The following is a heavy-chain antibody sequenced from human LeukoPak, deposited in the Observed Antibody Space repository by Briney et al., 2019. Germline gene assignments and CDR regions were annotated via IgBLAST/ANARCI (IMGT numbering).Heavy chain of an antibody. CDR2: ISYDGSNK. J-gene: IGHJ5*02. Sequence: GGSLRLSCAASGFTFSSYAMHWVRQAPGKGLEWVAVISYDGSNKYYADSVKGRFTISRDNSKNTLYLQMNSLRAEDTAVYYCARDFSSGWYTDWFDPWGQGTLVTVSS. D-gene: IGHD6-19*01. V-gene: IGHV3-30*04. CDR3: ARDFSSGWYTDWFDP. CDR1: GFTFSSYA.